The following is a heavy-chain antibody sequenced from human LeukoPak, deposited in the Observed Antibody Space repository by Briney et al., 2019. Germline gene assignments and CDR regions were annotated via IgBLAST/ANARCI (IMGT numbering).Heavy chain of an antibody. CDR3: ARDPDYGDYVGIRSTSDY. V-gene: IGHV1-69*13. CDR2: IIPIFGTA. Sequence: SVKVSCKASGGTFSSYAIGWVRQAPGQGLEWMGGIIPIFGTANYAQKFQGRVTITADESTSTAYMELSSLRSEDTAVYYCARDPDYGDYVGIRSTSDYWGQGTLVTVSS. D-gene: IGHD4-17*01. CDR1: GGTFSSYA. J-gene: IGHJ4*02.